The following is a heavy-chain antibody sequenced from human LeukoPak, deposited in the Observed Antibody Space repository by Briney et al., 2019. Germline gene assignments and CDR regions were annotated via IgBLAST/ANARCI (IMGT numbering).Heavy chain of an antibody. CDR2: IKSDGKT. CDR3: ARVPGVTRYFDS. J-gene: IGHJ4*02. CDR1: GFTFSSYW. V-gene: IGHV3-74*01. Sequence: GGSLRLSCAASGFTFSSYWMHWVRQAPGKGLVWVSRIKSDGKTNYADSVKGRFTISRDNAKNTVSLQMNSLRAEDTGVYYCARVPGVTRYFDSWGQGVLVTVSS. D-gene: IGHD4-23*01.